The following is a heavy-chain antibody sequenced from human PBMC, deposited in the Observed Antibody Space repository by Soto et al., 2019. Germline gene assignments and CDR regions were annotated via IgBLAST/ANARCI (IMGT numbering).Heavy chain of an antibody. CDR1: GFTFSGSA. V-gene: IGHV3-73*01. J-gene: IGHJ6*02. CDR2: IRSKANSYAT. Sequence: GGSLRLSCAASGFTFSGSAMHWGRQASGKGLEWVGRIRSKANSYATAYAASVKGRFTISRDDSKNTAYLQMNSLKTEDTAVYYCTRLGLVYSCYVYYCDGMDVWGQGTTVIGSS. CDR3: TRLGLVYSCYVYYCDGMDV. D-gene: IGHD5-12*01.